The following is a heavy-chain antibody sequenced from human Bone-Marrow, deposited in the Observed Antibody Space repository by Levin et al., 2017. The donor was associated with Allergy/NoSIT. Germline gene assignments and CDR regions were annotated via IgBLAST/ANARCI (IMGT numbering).Heavy chain of an antibody. CDR1: GFTFDDYA. V-gene: IGHV3-49*04. J-gene: IGHJ6*03. CDR3: NRLRGFWDPSGNYYYYMDI. CDR2: IRNKAHGGTT. Sequence: GGSLRLSCRVSGFTFDDYAMSWVRQAPGKGLEWVGLIRNKAHGGTTQYAASMKDRISISKDDSKTIAYLQVNSLRSEDTAVYYCNRLRGFWDPSGNYYYYMDIWGRGTTVSVS. D-gene: IGHD3-3*01.